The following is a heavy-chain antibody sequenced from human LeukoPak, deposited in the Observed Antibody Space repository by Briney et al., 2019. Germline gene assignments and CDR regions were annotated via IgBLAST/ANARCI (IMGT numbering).Heavy chain of an antibody. D-gene: IGHD3-10*01. CDR2: ISAYNGNT. CDR1: GGTFSSYG. V-gene: IGHV1-18*01. CDR3: ARGWAPGLRYYYYMDV. J-gene: IGHJ6*03. Sequence: ASVKVSCKASGGTFSSYGISWVRQAPGQGLEWMGWISAYNGNTNYAQKLQGRVTMTTDTSTSTAYMELRSLRSDDTAVYYCARGWAPGLRYYYYMDVWGKGTTVTISS.